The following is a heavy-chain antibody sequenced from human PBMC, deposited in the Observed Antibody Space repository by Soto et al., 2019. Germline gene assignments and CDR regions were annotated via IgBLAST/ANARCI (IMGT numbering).Heavy chain of an antibody. J-gene: IGHJ4*02. CDR1: GYTFTSYG. D-gene: IGHD4-17*01. Sequence: ASVKVSCKASGYTFTSYGISWVRQAPGQGLEWMGWISAYNGNTNYAQKLQGRVTMTTDTSTSTAYMELRSLRSDDTAVYYCARVSFDYGDLYYFDYWGQGTLVTVSS. CDR2: ISAYNGNT. CDR3: ARVSFDYGDLYYFDY. V-gene: IGHV1-18*01.